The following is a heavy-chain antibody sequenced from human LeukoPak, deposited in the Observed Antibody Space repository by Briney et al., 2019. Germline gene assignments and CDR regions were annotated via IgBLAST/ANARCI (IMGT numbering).Heavy chain of an antibody. CDR2: IYHSGST. CDR3: ARGSRQWELPYFDY. CDR1: GGSISSGGHS. J-gene: IGHJ4*02. D-gene: IGHD1-26*01. V-gene: IGHV4-30-2*01. Sequence: PSETLSLTCAVSGGSISSGGHSWSSIRQPPAKGLEWIGYIYHSGSTYYNPSLKSRVTISVDRSKNQFSLKLSSVTAADTAVYYCARGSRQWELPYFDYWGQGTLVTVSS.